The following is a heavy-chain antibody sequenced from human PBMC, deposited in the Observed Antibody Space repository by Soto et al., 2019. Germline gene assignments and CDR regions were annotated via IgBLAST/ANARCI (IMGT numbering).Heavy chain of an antibody. Sequence: EVQLLESGGGLVQPGGSLRLSCAASGFTFSSYAMSWVRQAPGKGLEWVSAISGSGGSTYYADSVKGRFTISRDNSKNTLCLQMNRLRVEDTAVYYCAKXIRGVTYYDYIWGSYRYTGGYYYYYMDVWGKGTTVTVSS. CDR3: AKXIRGVTYYDYIWGSYRYTGGYYYYYMDV. CDR2: ISGSGGST. D-gene: IGHD3-16*02. V-gene: IGHV3-23*01. CDR1: GFTFSSYA. J-gene: IGHJ6*03.